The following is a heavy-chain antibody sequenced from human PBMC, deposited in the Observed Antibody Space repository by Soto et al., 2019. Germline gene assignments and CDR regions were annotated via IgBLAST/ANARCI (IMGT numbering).Heavy chain of an antibody. CDR2: INPSGGST. V-gene: IGHV1-46*03. Sequence: ASVNVSCKASGYTFTSYYMHWVRQAPRQGLEWMGIINPSGGSTSYAQKFQGRVTMTRDTSTSTVYMELSSLRSEDTAVYYCARETSSGHRYSHDSSGSYPGFDHWG. CDR3: ARETSSGHRYSHDSSGSYPGFDH. D-gene: IGHD3-22*01. CDR1: GYTFTSYY. J-gene: IGHJ4*01.